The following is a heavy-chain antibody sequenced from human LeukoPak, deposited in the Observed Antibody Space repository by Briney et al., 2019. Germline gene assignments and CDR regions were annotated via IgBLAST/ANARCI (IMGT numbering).Heavy chain of an antibody. J-gene: IGHJ3*02. Sequence: SGTLSLTCAVSGGSISSSNWWSWVRQPPGKGLEWIGEIYHSGSTNYNPSLKSRATISVDKSKNQFSLKLSSVTAADTAVYYCASPEGYCSSTSCHDAFDIWGQGTMVTVSS. V-gene: IGHV4-4*02. CDR3: ASPEGYCSSTSCHDAFDI. CDR2: IYHSGST. D-gene: IGHD2-2*01. CDR1: GGSISSSNW.